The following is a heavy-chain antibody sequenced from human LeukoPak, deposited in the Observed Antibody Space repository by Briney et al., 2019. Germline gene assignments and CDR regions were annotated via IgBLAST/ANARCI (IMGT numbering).Heavy chain of an antibody. CDR1: GYTLTELS. CDR2: FDPEDGET. J-gene: IGHJ6*02. CDR3: ATNGLVGATTAAMNYYYYGMDV. V-gene: IGHV1-24*01. Sequence: ASVKVSCKVSGYTLTELSMHWVRQAPGKGLEWMGGFDPEDGETIYARKFQGRVTMTEDTSTDTAYMELSSLRSEDTAVYYCATNGLVGATTAAMNYYYYGMDVWGQGTTVTVSS. D-gene: IGHD1-26*01.